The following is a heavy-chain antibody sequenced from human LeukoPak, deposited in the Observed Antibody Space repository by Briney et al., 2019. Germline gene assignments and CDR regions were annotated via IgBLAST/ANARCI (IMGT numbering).Heavy chain of an antibody. CDR3: ARRVGDYGDYRDALDI. J-gene: IGHJ3*02. CDR1: GGSISSYY. D-gene: IGHD4-17*01. V-gene: IGHV4-59*08. Sequence: PSETLSLTCTVSGGSISSYYWSWIRQPPGKGLEWIGYIYYIGSTNYNPSLKSRVTISVDTSKNQFSLKLSSVTAADTAVYYCARRVGDYGDYRDALDIWGQGTMVTVSS. CDR2: IYYIGST.